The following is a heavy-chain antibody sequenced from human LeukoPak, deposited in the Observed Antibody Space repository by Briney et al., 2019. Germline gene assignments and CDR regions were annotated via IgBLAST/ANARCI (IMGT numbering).Heavy chain of an antibody. Sequence: SQTLSLTCAISGDSVSSNSASWNWIRQSPSRGLEWLATTYYRSKWNSDYAISVQSRITINPDTSKNQFSLHLKSVTPEDTAVYYCARDPDRSYEWGPFDPWGQGTLVTVSS. V-gene: IGHV6-1*01. CDR1: GDSVSSNSAS. CDR3: ARDPDRSYEWGPFDP. CDR2: TYYRSKWNS. J-gene: IGHJ5*02. D-gene: IGHD1-26*01.